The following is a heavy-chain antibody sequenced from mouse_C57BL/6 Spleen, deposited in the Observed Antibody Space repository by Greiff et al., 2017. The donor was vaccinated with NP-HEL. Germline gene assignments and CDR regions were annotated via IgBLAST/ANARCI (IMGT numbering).Heavy chain of an antibody. V-gene: IGHV5-17*01. CDR2: ISSGSSTI. D-gene: IGHD1-1*01. J-gene: IGHJ1*03. CDR3: ARRHDSSPYFDV. Sequence: EVKLMESGGGLVKPGGSLKLSCAASGFTFSDYGMHWVRQAPEKGLEWVAYISSGSSTIYYADTVKGRFTISRDNAKNTLFLQMTSLRSEDTAMYYWARRHDSSPYFDVWGTGTTVTVSS. CDR1: GFTFSDYG.